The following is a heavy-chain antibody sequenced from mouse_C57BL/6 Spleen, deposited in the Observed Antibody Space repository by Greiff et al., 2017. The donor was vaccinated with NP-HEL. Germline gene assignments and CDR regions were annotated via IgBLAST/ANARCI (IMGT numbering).Heavy chain of an antibody. V-gene: IGHV1-55*01. D-gene: IGHD2-1*01. J-gene: IGHJ4*01. Sequence: QVQLQQPGAELVKPGASVKMSCKASGYTFTSYWITWVKQRPGQGLEWIGDIYPGSGSTNYNEKFKSKATLTVDTSSSTAYMQLSSLTSEDSAVYYCARGGGNYGGMDYWGQGTSVTVSS. CDR1: GYTFTSYW. CDR2: IYPGSGST. CDR3: ARGGGNYGGMDY.